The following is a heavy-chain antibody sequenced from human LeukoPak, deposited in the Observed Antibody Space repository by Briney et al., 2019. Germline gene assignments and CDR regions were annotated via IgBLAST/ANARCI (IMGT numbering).Heavy chain of an antibody. J-gene: IGHJ3*02. CDR1: GFTFDDYA. CDR3: AKDGVYDSSGVDAFDI. CDR2: ISWNSGSI. D-gene: IGHD3-22*01. V-gene: IGHV3-9*01. Sequence: PGRSLRLSCAASGFTFDDYAMHWVRQAPGKGLEWVSGISWNSGSIGYADSVKGRFTVSRDNAKNSLYLQMNSLRAEDTALYYCAKDGVYDSSGVDAFDIWGQGTMVTVSS.